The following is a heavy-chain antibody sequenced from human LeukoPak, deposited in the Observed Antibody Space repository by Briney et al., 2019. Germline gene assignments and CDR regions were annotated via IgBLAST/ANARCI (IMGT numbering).Heavy chain of an antibody. J-gene: IGHJ3*02. V-gene: IGHV3-21*01. D-gene: IGHD3-3*01. CDR3: ARAQVASVFGVVISIDAFDI. Sequence: GGSLRLSCAASGFTFSSYSMNWVRQAPGKGLEWVSSISSSSSYIYYADSVKGRFTISRDNAKNSLYLQMNSLRAKDTAVYYCARAQVASVFGVVISIDAFDIWGQGTMVTVSS. CDR2: ISSSSSYI. CDR1: GFTFSSYS.